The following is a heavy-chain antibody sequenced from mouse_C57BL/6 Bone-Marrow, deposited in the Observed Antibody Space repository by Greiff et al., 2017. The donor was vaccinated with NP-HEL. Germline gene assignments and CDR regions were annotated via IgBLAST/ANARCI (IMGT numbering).Heavy chain of an antibody. CDR3: TRSLDY. CDR1: GYTFTDYE. Sequence: QVQLQQSGAELVRPGASVTLSCKASGYTFTDYEMHWVKQTPVHGLEWIGAIDPETGGTAYNQKFKGKAKLTADKSSSTAYMELRSLTSEDSAVYYCTRSLDYWGQGTTLTVSS. CDR2: IDPETGGT. V-gene: IGHV1-15*01. J-gene: IGHJ2*01.